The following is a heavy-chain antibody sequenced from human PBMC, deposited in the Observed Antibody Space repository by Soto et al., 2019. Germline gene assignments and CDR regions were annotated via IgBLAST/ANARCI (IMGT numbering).Heavy chain of an antibody. V-gene: IGHV1-18*01. CDR1: GYTFTSYG. Sequence: QVKLVQSGAEVKKPGASVKVSCKASGYTFTSYGISWVRQAPGQGLEWMGWISAYNGNTNYAQKLQGRVTMTTDTATSTAYMELRSLRSDDTAVYYWARDPQTHGDSGHYYYGMDVWGQGTTVTVSS. CDR3: ARDPQTHGDSGHYYYGMDV. CDR2: ISAYNGNT. J-gene: IGHJ6*02. D-gene: IGHD4-17*01.